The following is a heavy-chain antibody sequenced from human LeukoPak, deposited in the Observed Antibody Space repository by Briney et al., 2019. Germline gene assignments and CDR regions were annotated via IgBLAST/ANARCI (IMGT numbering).Heavy chain of an antibody. Sequence: PGGSLRLSCAASGFTFSSYSMNWVRQAPGKGLEWVSSISSSSSYIYYADSVKGRFTISRDNAKNSLYLQMNSLRAEDTAVYYCARASPNYDRTKSFDYWGQGTLVTVSS. V-gene: IGHV3-21*01. CDR2: ISSSSSYI. CDR1: GFTFSSYS. D-gene: IGHD3-22*01. CDR3: ARASPNYDRTKSFDY. J-gene: IGHJ4*02.